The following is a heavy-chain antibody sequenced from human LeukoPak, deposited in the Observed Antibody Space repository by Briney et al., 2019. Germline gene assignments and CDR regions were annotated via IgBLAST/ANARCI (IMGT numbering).Heavy chain of an antibody. D-gene: IGHD6-13*01. V-gene: IGHV1-2*02. J-gene: IGHJ4*02. Sequence: ASVKVSCKASGYTFTGYYMHWVRQAPGQGLEWMGWINPNSGGTNYAQKFQGRVTMTRDTSISTAYMELSRLRSDDTAVYYCARLSPFGAAGQTFDYWGQGTLVTVSS. CDR3: ARLSPFGAAGQTFDY. CDR2: INPNSGGT. CDR1: GYTFTGYY.